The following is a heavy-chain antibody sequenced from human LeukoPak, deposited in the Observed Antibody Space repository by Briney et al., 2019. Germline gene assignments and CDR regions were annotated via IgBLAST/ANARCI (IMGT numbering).Heavy chain of an antibody. D-gene: IGHD5-12*01. CDR2: ISYDGSNK. J-gene: IGHJ4*02. Sequence: GGSLRLSCAASGFTFSSYAMHWVRQAPGKGLEWVAVISYDGSNKYYADSVKGRFTISRGNTKNTLYLQMNSLRAEDTAVYYCASGGSGYDLDYWGQGTLVTVSS. CDR3: ASGGSGYDLDY. CDR1: GFTFSSYA. V-gene: IGHV3-30*04.